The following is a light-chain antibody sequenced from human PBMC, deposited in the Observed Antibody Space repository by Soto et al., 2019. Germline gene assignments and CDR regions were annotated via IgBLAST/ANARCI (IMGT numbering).Light chain of an antibody. V-gene: IGLV2-14*01. J-gene: IGLJ1*01. CDR2: DVI. CDR3: SSYTSSSTLTV. CDR1: SSDVGGYNY. Sequence: QSALTQPASVSGSPGQSITISCTGTSSDVGGYNYVSWYQQNPGKAPKLMIYDVIKRPSGVSNRFSGSKSGNTASLTISGLQAEDEADYYCSSYTSSSTLTVFGTGTKLTVL.